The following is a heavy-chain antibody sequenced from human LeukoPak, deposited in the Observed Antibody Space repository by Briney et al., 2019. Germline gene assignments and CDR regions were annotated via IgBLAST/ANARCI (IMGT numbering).Heavy chain of an antibody. CDR3: ASSPDYYDSSGQMGGVTGAFDI. D-gene: IGHD3-22*01. Sequence: GGSLRLSCAASGFTFSDYYMSWIRQAPGKGLEWVSYISSSGSTIYYADSVKGRFTISRDNAKNSLYLQMNSLRAEDTAVYYCASSPDYYDSSGQMGGVTGAFDIWGQGTMVTVSS. CDR2: ISSSGSTI. J-gene: IGHJ3*02. CDR1: GFTFSDYY. V-gene: IGHV3-11*01.